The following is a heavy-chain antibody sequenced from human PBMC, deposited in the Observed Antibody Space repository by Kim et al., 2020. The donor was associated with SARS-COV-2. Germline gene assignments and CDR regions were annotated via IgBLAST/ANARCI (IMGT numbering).Heavy chain of an antibody. CDR1: GFTFSSYW. CDR2: INSDGSST. V-gene: IGHV3-74*01. Sequence: GGSLRLSCAASGFTFSSYWMHWVRQAPGKGLVWVSRINSDGSSTSYAYSVKGRFTISRDNDKNTLYLQMNSLRAEDTAVYYCAPEGGYCSSTSCYSWFDPWGQGNLVTVSS. CDR3: APEGGYCSSTSCYSWFDP. J-gene: IGHJ5*02. D-gene: IGHD2-2*01.